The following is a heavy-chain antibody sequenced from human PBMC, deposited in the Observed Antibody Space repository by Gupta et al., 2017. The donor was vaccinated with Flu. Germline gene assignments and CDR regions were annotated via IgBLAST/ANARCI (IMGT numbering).Heavy chain of an antibody. CDR1: GLVFSNYD. CDR3: ARGGYSGSLQDAFDI. Sequence: EVQLVESGGGLVQHGGSLRLSVAACGLVFSNYDWHWVPQATGKGLGWVSTICTVGDTYYPGSVKGRFTISRENAKNSFYLQMNSLRAGDTAVYYCARGGYSGSLQDAFDIWGQGTIVTVSS. J-gene: IGHJ3*02. CDR2: ICTVGDT. V-gene: IGHV3-13*01. D-gene: IGHD1-26*01.